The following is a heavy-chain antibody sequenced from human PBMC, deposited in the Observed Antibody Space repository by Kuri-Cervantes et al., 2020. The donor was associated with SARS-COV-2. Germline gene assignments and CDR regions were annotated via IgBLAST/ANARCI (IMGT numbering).Heavy chain of an antibody. CDR1: GFSLTTSGVG. CDR2: IFGDDDK. D-gene: IGHD3-3*01. J-gene: IGHJ5*02. Sequence: SGPTLVKPTQTLTVTCTFSGFSLTTSGVGVGWIRQPPGKAPEWLAVIFGDDDKHYSPSLRSRLTITKDASKNQVVLIMTEMDPVDTATYYCAYTYHDFWNGYHTTNWFDPWGPGTLVTVSS. CDR3: AYTYHDFWNGYHTTNWFDP. V-gene: IGHV2-5*02.